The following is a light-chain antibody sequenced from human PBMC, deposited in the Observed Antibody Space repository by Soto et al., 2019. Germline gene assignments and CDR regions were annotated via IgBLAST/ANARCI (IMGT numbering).Light chain of an antibody. J-gene: IGKJ4*01. CDR2: GAS. V-gene: IGKV3-20*01. CDR1: QSISSSY. CDR3: QQYSGSPPLT. Sequence: ENVLTQSPGTLSLSPGERATLSCRASQSISSSYLAWYQQNPGQPPRLLIYGASNRATGIPDRFSGSGSGTDFNLTLSRLEPEDFAVYYCQQYSGSPPLTFGGGTKVQIK.